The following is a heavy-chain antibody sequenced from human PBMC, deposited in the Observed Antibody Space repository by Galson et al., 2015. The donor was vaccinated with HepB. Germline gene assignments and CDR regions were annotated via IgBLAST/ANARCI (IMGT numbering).Heavy chain of an antibody. Sequence: SLRLSCAASGFNFRTYGMHWVRQSPGKGLEWLAFVTDEGSDKKYLESVRGRFAISRDHSRKIVYLQMNSLRTEDTAVYYCVKDAGYVDTHYVDYWGQGTLVTVSS. D-gene: IGHD5-18*01. CDR2: VTDEGSDK. CDR1: GFNFRTYG. V-gene: IGHV3-30*18. J-gene: IGHJ4*02. CDR3: VKDAGYVDTHYVDY.